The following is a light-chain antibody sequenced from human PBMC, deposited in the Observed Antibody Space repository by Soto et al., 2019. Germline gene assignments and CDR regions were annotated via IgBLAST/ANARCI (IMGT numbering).Light chain of an antibody. J-gene: IGLJ3*02. CDR2: GNN. Sequence: QAVVTQPPSVSAAPGQQVTISCFGSNSNIGRNYVSWYQQLPGTAPKLLIYGNNNRHSGITDRISGSKSGTSATLGITGLQPGDEADYYCATWDNTLSVEVFGGGTKVTVL. V-gene: IGLV1-51*01. CDR1: NSNIGRNY. CDR3: ATWDNTLSVEV.